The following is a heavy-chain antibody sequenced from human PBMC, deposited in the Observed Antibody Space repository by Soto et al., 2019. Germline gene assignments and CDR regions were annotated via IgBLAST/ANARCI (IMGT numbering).Heavy chain of an antibody. V-gene: IGHV3-48*01. CDR3: AGEERYGDYEDNWFDP. Sequence: GGSLRLSCAASGFTFSSYSMNWVRQAPGKGLEWVSYISSSSSTIYYADSVKGRFTISRDNAKNSLYLQMNSLRAEDTAVYYCAGEERYGDYEDNWFDPWGQGTLVTVSS. J-gene: IGHJ5*02. CDR2: ISSSSSTI. CDR1: GFTFSSYS. D-gene: IGHD4-17*01.